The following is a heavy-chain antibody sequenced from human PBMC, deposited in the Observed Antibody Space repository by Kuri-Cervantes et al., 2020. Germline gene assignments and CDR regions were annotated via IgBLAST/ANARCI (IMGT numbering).Heavy chain of an antibody. V-gene: IGHV4-59*01. CDR3: ARDWSGYGDEMGYFDY. CDR1: GGSISSYY. J-gene: IGHJ4*02. Sequence: SETLSLTCTVSGGSISSYYWSWIRQPPGKGLEWIGYIYYSGSTNYNPSLKSRVTISVDTSKNQFSLKLSSVTAADTAVCYCARDWSGYGDEMGYFDYWGQGTLVTVSS. CDR2: IYYSGST. D-gene: IGHD4-17*01.